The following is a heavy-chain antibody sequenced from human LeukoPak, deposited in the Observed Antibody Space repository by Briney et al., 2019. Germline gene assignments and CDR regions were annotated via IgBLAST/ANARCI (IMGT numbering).Heavy chain of an antibody. V-gene: IGHV3-72*01. J-gene: IGHJ3*01. CDR3: CRDGGVRDKTAFEV. CDR1: GFAFSDYI. Sequence: TGGSLRLSCAASGFAFSDYILDWVRQAPGKGLEWVGRIRRRGQSYTTEYAASVEGRFTISREDSKNSMYLHMNSPKAEDTPVYYCCRDGGVRDKTAFEVWGQGTMVTVSS. CDR2: IRRRGQSYTT. D-gene: IGHD3-16*01.